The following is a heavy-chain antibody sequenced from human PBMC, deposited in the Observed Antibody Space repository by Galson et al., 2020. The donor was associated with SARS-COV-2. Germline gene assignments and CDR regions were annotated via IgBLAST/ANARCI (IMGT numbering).Heavy chain of an antibody. CDR1: GGSISSGGYY. Sequence: SETLSLTCTVSGGSISSGGYYWSWIRQHPGKGLEWIWYIYYSGSTYYNPSLKSRVTISVDTSKNQFSLKLSSVTAADTAVYYCARAVRGVIIKGFDWFDPWGQGTLVTVSS. CDR2: IYYSGST. J-gene: IGHJ5*02. CDR3: ARAVRGVIIKGFDWFDP. D-gene: IGHD3-10*01. V-gene: IGHV4-31*03.